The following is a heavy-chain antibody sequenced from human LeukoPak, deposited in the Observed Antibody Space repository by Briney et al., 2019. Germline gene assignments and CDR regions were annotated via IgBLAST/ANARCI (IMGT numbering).Heavy chain of an antibody. CDR2: ISSSSSTI. CDR1: GFTFSSYS. D-gene: IGHD5-12*01. J-gene: IGHJ3*02. Sequence: GGSLRLSCAASGFTFSSYSMTWVRQAPGKGLEWVSYISSSSSTIYYADSVKGRFTISRDNAKNSLYLQMNSLRDEDTAVYYCARDPQNYSGYYPHAFDIWGQGTMVTVSS. V-gene: IGHV3-48*02. CDR3: ARDPQNYSGYYPHAFDI.